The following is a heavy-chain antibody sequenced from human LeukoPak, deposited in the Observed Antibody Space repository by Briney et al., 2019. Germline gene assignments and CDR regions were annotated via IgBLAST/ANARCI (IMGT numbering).Heavy chain of an antibody. Sequence: GGSLRLSCAASGFTFSSYAMHWVRQAPGKGLEWVAVISYDGSNKYYADSVKGRFTISRDDSKKTLYMQMNSLRAEDTAVYYCAREGQPYNWFDPWGQGTLVTVSS. D-gene: IGHD6-13*01. V-gene: IGHV3-30*01. CDR3: AREGQPYNWFDP. CDR1: GFTFSSYA. J-gene: IGHJ5*02. CDR2: ISYDGSNK.